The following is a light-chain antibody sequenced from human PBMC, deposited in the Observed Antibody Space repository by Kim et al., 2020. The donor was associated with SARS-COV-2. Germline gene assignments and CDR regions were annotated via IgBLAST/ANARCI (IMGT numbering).Light chain of an antibody. CDR1: QSINSW. CDR3: QQYKSDSRT. V-gene: IGKV1-5*03. Sequence: DIQMTQSPSTLSASVGDRVTITCRASQSINSWLAWYQQKPGNAPKVLIYKASSLESGVPSRFSGSGSGTEFTLTISSLQPDDFATYYCQQYKSDSRTFGQGTKVDIK. J-gene: IGKJ1*01. CDR2: KAS.